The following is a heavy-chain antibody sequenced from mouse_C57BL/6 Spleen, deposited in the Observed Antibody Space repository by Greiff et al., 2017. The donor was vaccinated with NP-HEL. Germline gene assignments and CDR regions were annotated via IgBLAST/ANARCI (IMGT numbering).Heavy chain of an antibody. Sequence: LVESGPELVKPGASVKISCKASGYTFTDYYINWVKQRPGQGLEWIGWIYPGSGNTKYNEKFKGKATLTVDTSSSTAYMQLSSLTSEDSAVYFCARAAYYSNYLAWFAYWGQGTLVTVSA. V-gene: IGHV1-84*01. CDR1: GYTFTDYY. D-gene: IGHD2-5*01. CDR3: ARAAYYSNYLAWFAY. J-gene: IGHJ3*01. CDR2: IYPGSGNT.